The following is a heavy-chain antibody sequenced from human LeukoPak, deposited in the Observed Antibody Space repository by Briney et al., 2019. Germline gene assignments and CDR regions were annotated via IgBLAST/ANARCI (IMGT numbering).Heavy chain of an antibody. CDR1: GGTFSSYA. J-gene: IGHJ6*02. CDR3: ARSRVVGYYYYGMDV. CDR2: IIPIFGTA. V-gene: IGHV1-69*13. D-gene: IGHD2-15*01. Sequence: SVKVSCKASGGTFSSYAISWVRQAPGQGLEWMGGIIPIFGTANYAQKFQGRVTITADESTSTAYMELSSLRSEDTAVYYCARSRVVGYYYYGMDVWGQGTTVTVSS.